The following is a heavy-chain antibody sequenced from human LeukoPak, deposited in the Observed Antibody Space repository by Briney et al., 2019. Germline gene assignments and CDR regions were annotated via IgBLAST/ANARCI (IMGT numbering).Heavy chain of an antibody. CDR3: ARAWGIAAAYWFDP. CDR2: IYPGDSDT. Sequence: GESLKISCNGSGYRFTTYWIGWVRQMPGKGLEWMGIIYPGDSDTRYSPSFQGQVTISADKSISTAYLQWSSLKASDTAMYYCARAWGIAAAYWFDPWGQGTLVTVSS. J-gene: IGHJ5*02. D-gene: IGHD6-13*01. V-gene: IGHV5-51*01. CDR1: GYRFTTYW.